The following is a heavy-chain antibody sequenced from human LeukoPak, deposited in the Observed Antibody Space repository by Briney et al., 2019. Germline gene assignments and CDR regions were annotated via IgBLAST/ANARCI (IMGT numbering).Heavy chain of an antibody. J-gene: IGHJ5*02. V-gene: IGHV4-34*01. D-gene: IGHD1-14*01. CDR2: INHSGST. Sequence: SETLSLTCAVYGGSFSGYYWSWIRQPPGKGLEWIGEINHSGSTNYNPSLKSRVTISVDTSKNQFSLKLSSVTAADTAVYYCARDRHRRGWFDPWGQGTLVTVSS. CDR1: GGSFSGYY. CDR3: ARDRHRRGWFDP.